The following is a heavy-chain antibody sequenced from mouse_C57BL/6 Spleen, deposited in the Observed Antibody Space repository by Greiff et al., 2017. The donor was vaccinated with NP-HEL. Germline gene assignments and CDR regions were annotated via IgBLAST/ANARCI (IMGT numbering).Heavy chain of an antibody. Sequence: EVKLQESGGGLVKPGGSLKLSCAASRFTFSDYGMHWVRQAPEKGLEWVAYISSGSSTIYYADTVKGRFTISRDNAKNTLFLQMTSLRSEDTAMYYCARGHYGSSPFAYWGQGTLVTVSA. D-gene: IGHD1-1*01. J-gene: IGHJ3*01. CDR2: ISSGSSTI. V-gene: IGHV5-17*01. CDR3: ARGHYGSSPFAY. CDR1: RFTFSDYG.